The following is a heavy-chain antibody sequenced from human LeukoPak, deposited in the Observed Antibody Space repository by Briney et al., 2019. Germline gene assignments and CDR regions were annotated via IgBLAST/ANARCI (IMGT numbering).Heavy chain of an antibody. CDR1: GYTFTSYD. J-gene: IGHJ5*02. CDR2: IIPIFGTA. V-gene: IGHV1-69*05. Sequence: SVKVSCKASGYTFTSYDISWVRQAPGQGLEWMGGIIPIFGTANYAQKFQGRVTITTDESTSTAYMELSSLRSEDTAVYYCARNLGYCSSTSCYWFGQNWFDPWGQGTLVTVSS. CDR3: ARNLGYCSSTSCYWFGQNWFDP. D-gene: IGHD2-2*01.